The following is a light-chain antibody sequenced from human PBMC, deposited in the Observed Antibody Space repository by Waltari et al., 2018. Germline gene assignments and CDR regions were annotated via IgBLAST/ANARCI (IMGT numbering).Light chain of an antibody. CDR3: QQTYFSVT. V-gene: IGKV1-39*01. Sequence: QMTQSPSSLSASVGDSLTITCRASQSISKSLLWYRQTPGKAPELLIYGASTLQTGVPSRFSGSGSGTDFTLTISSLQPEDFATFFCQQTYFSVTFGQGTKV. CDR2: GAS. CDR1: QSISKS. J-gene: IGKJ1*01.